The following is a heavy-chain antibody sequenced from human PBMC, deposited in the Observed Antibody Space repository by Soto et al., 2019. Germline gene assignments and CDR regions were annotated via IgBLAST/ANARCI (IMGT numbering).Heavy chain of an antibody. CDR2: FDPEDGET. CDR3: ATMRIVVVPDASGNWFDP. D-gene: IGHD2-2*01. CDR1: GYTLTELS. V-gene: IGHV1-24*01. Sequence: ASVKVSCKVSGYTLTELSMHWVRQAPGKGLEWMGGFDPEDGETIYAQKFQGRVTMTEDTSTDTAYMELSSLRSEDTAVYYCATMRIVVVPDASGNWFDPWGQGTLVTVSS. J-gene: IGHJ5*02.